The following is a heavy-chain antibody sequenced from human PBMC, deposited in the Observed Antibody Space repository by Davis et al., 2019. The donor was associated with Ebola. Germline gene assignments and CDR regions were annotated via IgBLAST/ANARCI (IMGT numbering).Heavy chain of an antibody. CDR2: ISWNSGSI. J-gene: IGHJ6*02. D-gene: IGHD3-3*01. Sequence: GGSLRLSCAASGFTFDDYAMHWARHAPGKGLEWVSGISWNSGSIGYADSVKGRFTISRDNAKNSLYLQMNSLRAEDTALYYCAKDAVLESHGMDVWGQGTTVTVSS. CDR1: GFTFDDYA. V-gene: IGHV3-9*01. CDR3: AKDAVLESHGMDV.